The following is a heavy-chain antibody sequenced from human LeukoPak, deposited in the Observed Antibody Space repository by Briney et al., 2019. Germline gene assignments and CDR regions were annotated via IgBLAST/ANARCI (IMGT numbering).Heavy chain of an antibody. CDR1: GFTFSSYA. CDR2: ISGSGGST. J-gene: IGHJ4*02. V-gene: IGHV3-23*01. CDR3: AKDVSYYGSGSYLN. Sequence: GGSLRLSCAASGFTFSSYAMSWVRQAPGKGLEWVSAISGSGGSTYYADSVKGRFTISRDNSKNALYLQMNSLRAEDTAVYYCAKDVSYYGSGSYLNWGQGTLVTVSS. D-gene: IGHD3-10*01.